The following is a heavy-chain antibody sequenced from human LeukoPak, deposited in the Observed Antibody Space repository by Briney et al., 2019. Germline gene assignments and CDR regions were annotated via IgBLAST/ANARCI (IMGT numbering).Heavy chain of an antibody. J-gene: IGHJ4*02. CDR2: ISSTGTTM. V-gene: IGHV3-48*03. CDR1: GFTFGDYA. CDR3: ARDLLLFGEPA. Sequence: GGSLRLSCTASGFTFGDYAMSWFRQAPGKGLEWVSYISSTGTTMYDADSVKGRFTISRDNAKNSLYLQMNSLRAEDTAVYYCARDLLLFGEPAWGQGTLVIVSS. D-gene: IGHD3-10*01.